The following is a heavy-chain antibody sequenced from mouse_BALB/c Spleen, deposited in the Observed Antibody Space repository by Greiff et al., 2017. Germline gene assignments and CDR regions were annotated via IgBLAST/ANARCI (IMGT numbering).Heavy chain of an antibody. CDR2: ISSGGGST. J-gene: IGHJ4*01. CDR3: ARHGYHYAMDN. V-gene: IGHV5-12-1*01. D-gene: IGHD2-2*01. CDR1: GFAFSSYD. Sequence: EVQVVESGGGLVKPGGSLKLSCAASGFAFSSYDMSWVRQTPEKRLEWVAYISSGGGSTYYPDTVKGRFTISRDNAKNTLYLQMSSLKSEDTAMYYCARHGYHYAMDNWGQGTSVTVSS.